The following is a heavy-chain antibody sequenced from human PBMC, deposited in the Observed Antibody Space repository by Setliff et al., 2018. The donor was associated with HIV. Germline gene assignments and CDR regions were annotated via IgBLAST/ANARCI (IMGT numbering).Heavy chain of an antibody. CDR3: AKGPLYSGYDLDYYCYYMDV. J-gene: IGHJ6*03. CDR2: IIPIFDTT. CDR1: GGTFSGYG. D-gene: IGHD5-12*01. Sequence: AASVKVSCKASGGTFSGYGIGWVRQAPGQGLEWMGGIIPIFDTTNYAQKFQGRVTITADESTSTAYMELSSLRSEDTAVYYCAKGPLYSGYDLDYYCYYMDVWGKGTTVTVSS. V-gene: IGHV1-69*13.